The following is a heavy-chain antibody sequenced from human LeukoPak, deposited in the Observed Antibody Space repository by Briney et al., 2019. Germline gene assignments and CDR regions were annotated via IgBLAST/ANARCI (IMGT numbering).Heavy chain of an antibody. V-gene: IGHV4-34*01. CDR1: GGSFSGYY. CDR3: ARAGDSYSSGWYTLNY. D-gene: IGHD6-19*01. J-gene: IGHJ4*02. Sequence: SETLSLTCAVYGGSFSGYYWNWIRQPPGKGLEWIGEINHSGSTNYNPPLKSRVTISVDTSKNQFSLKLSSVTAADTAVYYCARAGDSYSSGWYTLNYWGQGTLVTVSS. CDR2: INHSGST.